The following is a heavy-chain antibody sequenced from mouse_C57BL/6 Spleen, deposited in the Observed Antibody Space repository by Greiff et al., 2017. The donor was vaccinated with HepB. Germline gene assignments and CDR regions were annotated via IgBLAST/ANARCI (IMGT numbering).Heavy chain of an antibody. CDR1: GYAFSSYW. V-gene: IGHV1-80*01. D-gene: IGHD2-5*01. CDR3: APYYSNYGFAY. J-gene: IGHJ3*01. Sequence: VKLVESGAELVKPGASVKISCKASGYAFSSYWMNWVKQRPGKGLEWIGQIYPGDGDTNYNGKFKGKATLTADKSSSTAYMQLSSLTSEDSAVYFCAPYYSNYGFAYWGQGTLVTVSA. CDR2: IYPGDGDT.